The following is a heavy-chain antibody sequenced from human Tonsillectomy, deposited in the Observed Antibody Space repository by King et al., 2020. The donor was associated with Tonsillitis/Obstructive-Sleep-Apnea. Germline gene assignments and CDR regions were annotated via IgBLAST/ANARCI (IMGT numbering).Heavy chain of an antibody. CDR3: ARYLKYCSSTSCFLGDY. V-gene: IGHV2-26*01. D-gene: IGHD2-2*01. Sequence: TLKESGPVLVKPTETLTLTCTVSGFSLSNARMGVSWIRQPPGKALGWLAHIFSNDEKSYSTSLKSRLTISKDTSKSQVVLTMTNMDPVDTATYYCARYLKYCSSTSCFLGDYWGQGTLVTVSS. J-gene: IGHJ4*02. CDR2: IFSNDEK. CDR1: GFSLSNARMG.